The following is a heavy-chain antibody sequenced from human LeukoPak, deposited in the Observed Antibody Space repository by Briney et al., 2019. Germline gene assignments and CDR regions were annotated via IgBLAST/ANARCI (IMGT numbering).Heavy chain of an antibody. J-gene: IGHJ4*02. Sequence: ASVKVSCKASGYTFTGYYMHWVRQAPGQGLEWMGIINPSGGGTSYAQQFQGRVTMTRDTSTSTVYMELSSLRYEDTAVYYCAREDSGYAYWGQGTLVTVSS. CDR2: INPSGGGT. CDR1: GYTFTGYY. V-gene: IGHV1-46*01. D-gene: IGHD5-12*01. CDR3: AREDSGYAY.